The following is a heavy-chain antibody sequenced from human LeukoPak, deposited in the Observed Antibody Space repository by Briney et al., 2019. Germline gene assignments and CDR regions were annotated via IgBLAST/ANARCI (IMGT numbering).Heavy chain of an antibody. Sequence: KTSETLSLTCAVYGGSFSGYYWSWIRQPPGKGLEWIGEINHSGSTNYSPSLKSRVTISVDTSKNQFSLKLSSVTAADTAVYYCARAPEFAFDIWGQGTMVTVSS. CDR2: INHSGST. D-gene: IGHD3-10*01. CDR1: GGSFSGYY. CDR3: ARAPEFAFDI. V-gene: IGHV4-34*01. J-gene: IGHJ3*02.